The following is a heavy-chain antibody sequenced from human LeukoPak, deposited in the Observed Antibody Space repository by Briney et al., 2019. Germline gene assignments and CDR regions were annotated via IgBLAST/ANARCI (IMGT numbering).Heavy chain of an antibody. CDR3: ARQFGELLENYFDY. Sequence: SETLSLTCTVSAGFISSSSYYWGWIRQPPGKGLDGIGSIYYSGSTYYNPSLKSSVNISVDTSKNQFSLKLSSVTAADTAVYYCARQFGELLENYFDYWGQGTLVTVSS. V-gene: IGHV4-39*01. J-gene: IGHJ4*02. D-gene: IGHD3-10*01. CDR2: IYYSGST. CDR1: AGFISSSSYY.